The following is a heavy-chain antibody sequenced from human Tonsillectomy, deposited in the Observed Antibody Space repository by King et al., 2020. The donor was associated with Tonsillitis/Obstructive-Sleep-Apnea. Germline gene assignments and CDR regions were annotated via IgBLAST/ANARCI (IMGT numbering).Heavy chain of an antibody. Sequence: QLVQSGGGLVQPGGSLRLSCAASGFTFRSYAMSWVRQAPGKGLEWVSAISGSGGSIYYAVSVKGRFTISRDNSKNTLYLQMKSLRAEDTAVYYCAKGIAVASEAFDIWGQGTMVTVSS. CDR1: GFTFRSYA. V-gene: IGHV3-23*04. D-gene: IGHD6-19*01. CDR3: AKGIAVASEAFDI. CDR2: ISGSGGSI. J-gene: IGHJ3*02.